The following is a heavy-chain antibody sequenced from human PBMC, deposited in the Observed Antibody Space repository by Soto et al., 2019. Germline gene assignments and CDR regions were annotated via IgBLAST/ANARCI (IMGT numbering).Heavy chain of an antibody. D-gene: IGHD1-26*01. CDR2: FDPEDGET. V-gene: IGHV1-24*01. CDR1: GYTLTELS. Sequence: GASVKVSCKVSGYTLTELSMHWVRQAPGKGLEWMGGFDPEDGETIYAQKFQGRVTMTEDTSTDTAYMELSSLRSADTAVYYCATDFLSIVGATNPNFDYWGQGTLVTVSS. J-gene: IGHJ4*02. CDR3: ATDFLSIVGATNPNFDY.